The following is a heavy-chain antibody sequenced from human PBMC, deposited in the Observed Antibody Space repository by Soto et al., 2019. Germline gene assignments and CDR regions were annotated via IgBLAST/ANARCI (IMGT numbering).Heavy chain of an antibody. J-gene: IGHJ4*02. V-gene: IGHV5-10-1*01. CDR3: ATLAESSARDY. CDR1: GYYFTNYW. CDR2: IDPIGGSYT. Sequence: PGESLKISCNGSGYYFTNYWISWVRQMPGKGLEWMGRIDPIGGSYTSYSPAFQGHVTISVDKSISTAYLQWSSLKASDTAMYYCATLAESSARDYWGQGTLVTVYS.